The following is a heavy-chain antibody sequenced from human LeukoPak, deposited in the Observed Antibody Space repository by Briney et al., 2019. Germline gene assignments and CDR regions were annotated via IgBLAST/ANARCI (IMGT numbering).Heavy chain of an antibody. Sequence: GGSLRLSCAASGFTFSSYVMRWVRQAPGKGLEWVAVISYDGNNKYYADSVKGRFSISRDNAKNSLYLQMNSLRAEDTAVYYCARDKIVGATHFDYWGQGTLVTVSS. D-gene: IGHD1-26*01. CDR2: ISYDGNNK. CDR3: ARDKIVGATHFDY. J-gene: IGHJ4*02. CDR1: GFTFSSYV. V-gene: IGHV3-30*04.